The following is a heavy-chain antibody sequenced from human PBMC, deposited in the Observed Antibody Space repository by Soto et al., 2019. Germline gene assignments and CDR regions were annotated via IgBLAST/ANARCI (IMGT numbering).Heavy chain of an antibody. Sequence: PGGSLRLSCAASGFTVSSVYMTWVRQAPGKGLEWVSVITSGGSTYYADSVRGRFTISRDNSKNTLYLQMNSLRAEDTAVYYCARDILGGAYDFWHGGQGT. CDR1: GFTVSSVY. D-gene: IGHD3-3*01. J-gene: IGHJ4*02. CDR3: ARDILGGAYDFWH. V-gene: IGHV3-66*01. CDR2: ITSGGST.